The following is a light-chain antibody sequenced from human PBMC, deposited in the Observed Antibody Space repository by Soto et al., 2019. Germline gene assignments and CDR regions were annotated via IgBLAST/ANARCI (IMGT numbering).Light chain of an antibody. CDR1: SSNIGAGYD. CDR2: ADN. Sequence: QTVVTQTPSVSGALGQTITMSCTGSSSNIGAGYDVHWYQQFPGAAPRLLIYADNNRPSGVPDRFSASKSGTSASLAITGLQGEDEANYYCQSYDTSLSGVIFGAGTKLTVL. V-gene: IGLV1-40*01. CDR3: QSYDTSLSGVI. J-gene: IGLJ2*01.